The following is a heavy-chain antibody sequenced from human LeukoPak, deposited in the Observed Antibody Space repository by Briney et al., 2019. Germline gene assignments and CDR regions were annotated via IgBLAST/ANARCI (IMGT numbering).Heavy chain of an antibody. J-gene: IGHJ4*02. CDR2: IYYSGST. CDR3: ARVPRDTTGTTQYYFDY. CDR1: GGSISSYY. V-gene: IGHV4-59*01. Sequence: SETLSLTCTVSGGSISSYYWSWIRQPPGKGLEWIGYIYYSGSTNYNPSLKSRVTISVDTSKNQFSLKLSSVTAADTAVYYCARVPRDTTGTTQYYFDYWGQGTLVTVSS. D-gene: IGHD1-1*01.